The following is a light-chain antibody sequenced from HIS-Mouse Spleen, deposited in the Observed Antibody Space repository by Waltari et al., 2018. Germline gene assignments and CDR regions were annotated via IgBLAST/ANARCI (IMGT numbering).Light chain of an antibody. J-gene: IGLJ2*01. V-gene: IGLV2-14*01. CDR3: SSYTSSSTVV. CDR1: SHDVGGYHF. CDR2: EVS. Sequence: QSALTQPASASGPPGQSITISCTGTSHDVGGYHFFSWYQQHPGKAPKLMIYEVSNRPSGVSNRFSGSKSGNTASLTISGLQAEDEADYYCSSYTSSSTVVFGGGTKLTVL.